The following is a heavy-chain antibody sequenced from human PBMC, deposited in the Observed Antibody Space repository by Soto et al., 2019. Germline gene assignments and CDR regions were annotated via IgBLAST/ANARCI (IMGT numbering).Heavy chain of an antibody. V-gene: IGHV1-2*04. D-gene: IGHD3-10*01. J-gene: IGHJ6*02. CDR3: ARGGGLSSPSYGMDF. Sequence: VXAVQDSCRAAGDTFTCYYRHWGLQATGQGLEWMGWINPNSGGTNYAQKFQGWVTMTRDTSISTAYMELSRLRSDDTAVYYCARGGGLSSPSYGMDFWAQGTTVTVPS. CDR2: INPNSGGT. CDR1: GDTFTCYY.